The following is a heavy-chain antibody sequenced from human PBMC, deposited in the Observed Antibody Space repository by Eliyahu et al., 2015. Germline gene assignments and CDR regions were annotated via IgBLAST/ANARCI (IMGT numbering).Heavy chain of an antibody. CDR3: ARDLDYDSSGYYDAFDI. D-gene: IGHD3-22*01. CDR1: GYTFTSXG. CDR2: ISAYNGNT. J-gene: IGHJ3*02. V-gene: IGHV1-18*01. Sequence: QVQLVQSGAEVKKPGASVXVSCKXSGYTFTSXGXSWVRQAPGQGLEWMGXISAYNGNTNYAQKLQGRXTMTTDTSTSTAYMELRSLRSDDTAVYYCARDLDYDSSGYYDAFDIWGQGTMVTVSS.